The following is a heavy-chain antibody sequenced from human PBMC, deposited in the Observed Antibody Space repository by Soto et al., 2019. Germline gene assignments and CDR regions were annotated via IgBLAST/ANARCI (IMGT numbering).Heavy chain of an antibody. CDR2: IYYSGST. J-gene: IGHJ4*02. D-gene: IGHD5-18*01. CDR1: GGSISSYY. Sequence: SETLSLTCTVSGGSISSYYWSWIRQPPGKGLEWIGYIYYSGSTNYNPSLKSRVTISVDTSKNQFSLKLSSVTAADTAVYYCARAEGYSYGYSPLDFDYWGQGTLVTVS. CDR3: ARAEGYSYGYSPLDFDY. V-gene: IGHV4-59*01.